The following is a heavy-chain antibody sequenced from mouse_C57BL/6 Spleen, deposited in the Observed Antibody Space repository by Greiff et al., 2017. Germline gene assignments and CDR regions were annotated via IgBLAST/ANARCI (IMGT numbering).Heavy chain of an antibody. V-gene: IGHV1-52*01. Sequence: VQLQQSGAELVRPGASVKLSCKASGYTFTSYWMHWVKQRPRQGLEWIGNIDPSDSETHYNQKFKDKATLTADKSSSTAYMQLSSLTSDNSAVYYGVREGYRNYFDYWGQGTTLTVSS. D-gene: IGHD2-14*01. CDR3: VREGYRNYFDY. CDR1: GYTFTSYW. J-gene: IGHJ2*01. CDR2: IDPSDSET.